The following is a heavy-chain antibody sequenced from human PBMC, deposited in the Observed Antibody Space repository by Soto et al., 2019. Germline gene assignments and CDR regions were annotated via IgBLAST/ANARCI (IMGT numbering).Heavy chain of an antibody. V-gene: IGHV3-21*01. D-gene: IGHD2-15*01. Sequence: GGSLRLSCAASGFTFSSYSMNWVRQAPGKGLEWVSSISSSSSYIYYADLVKGRFTISRDNAKNSRYLQMNSLRAEDTAVYYCARVHCSGGSCYLYYYYMDVWGKGTTVTVSS. CDR1: GFTFSSYS. CDR3: ARVHCSGGSCYLYYYYMDV. J-gene: IGHJ6*03. CDR2: ISSSSSYI.